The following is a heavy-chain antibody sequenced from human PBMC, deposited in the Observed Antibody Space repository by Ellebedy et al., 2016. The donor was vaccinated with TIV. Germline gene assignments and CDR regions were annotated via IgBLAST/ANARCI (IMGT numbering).Heavy chain of an antibody. D-gene: IGHD3-10*01. J-gene: IGHJ4*02. CDR1: GFTFSSYA. V-gene: IGHV3-23*01. Sequence: GESLKISCAASGFTFSSYAMHWVRQAPGKGLEWVAIISASGGRTYYGDSVVGRFTISRDNSKNTLYLEMTSLSAEDTAAYYCAKDRSIHYFDYWGLGTLVTVSS. CDR3: AKDRSIHYFDY. CDR2: ISASGGRT.